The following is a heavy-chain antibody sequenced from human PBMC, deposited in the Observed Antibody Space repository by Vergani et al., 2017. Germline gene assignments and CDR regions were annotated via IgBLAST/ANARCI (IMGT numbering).Heavy chain of an antibody. J-gene: IGHJ6*02. V-gene: IGHV4-34*01. CDR3: ARLRRIAAAGTPYYGMDV. CDR2: INHSGST. D-gene: IGHD6-13*01. Sequence: QVQLQQWGAGLLKPSETLSLTCAVYGGSFSGYYWSWIRQPPGQGLEWIGEINHSGSTNYNPSLKSRVTITVDTSKNQFSLKLSSVTAADTAVYYCARLRRIAAAGTPYYGMDVWGQGTTVTVSS. CDR1: GGSFSGYY.